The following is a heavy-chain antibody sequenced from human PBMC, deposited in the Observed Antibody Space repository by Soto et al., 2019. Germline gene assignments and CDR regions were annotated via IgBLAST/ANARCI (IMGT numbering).Heavy chain of an antibody. CDR2: INPNSGDT. CDR1: GYTFTGYY. D-gene: IGHD1-26*01. CDR3: AKGGAIVAAGTRVYLYNAMDV. Sequence: ASVKVSCKASGYTFTGYYVHWVRQAPGQALEWMGWINPNSGDTYLAQRFQGRVTMNRDTSIGTAYMELRGLTSDDTAEYYCAKGGAIVAAGTRVYLYNAMDVWGPGTTVTSP. V-gene: IGHV1-2*02. J-gene: IGHJ6*02.